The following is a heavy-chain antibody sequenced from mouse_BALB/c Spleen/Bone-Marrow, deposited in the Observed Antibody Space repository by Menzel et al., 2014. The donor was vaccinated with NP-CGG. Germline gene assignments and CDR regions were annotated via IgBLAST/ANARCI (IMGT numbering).Heavy chain of an antibody. D-gene: IGHD4-1*01. CDR2: ISNGGGST. J-gene: IGHJ3*01. CDR3: ATGTFAY. Sequence: EVKVVESGGGLVQPGGSLKLSCAASGFTFSSYTMSWVRQTPEKRLEWVAYISNGGGSTYYPDTVKGRFTISRDNAKITLYLQMSSLKSEDTAMYYCATGTFAYWGQGTLVTVSA. V-gene: IGHV5-12-2*01. CDR1: GFTFSSYT.